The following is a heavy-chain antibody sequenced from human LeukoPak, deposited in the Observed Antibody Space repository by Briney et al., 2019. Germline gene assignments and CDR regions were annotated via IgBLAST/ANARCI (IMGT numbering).Heavy chain of an antibody. CDR2: IYSGGST. D-gene: IGHD6-13*01. CDR3: AREGFGIAAAGVRTHFDY. J-gene: IGHJ4*02. Sequence: PGGSLRLSCAASGFTVSSNYMSWVRQAPGKGLEWVSVIYSGGSTYYADSVKGRFTISRDNSKNTLYLQMNSLRAEDTAVYYCAREGFGIAAAGVRTHFDYWGQGTLVTVSS. CDR1: GFTVSSNY. V-gene: IGHV3-66*01.